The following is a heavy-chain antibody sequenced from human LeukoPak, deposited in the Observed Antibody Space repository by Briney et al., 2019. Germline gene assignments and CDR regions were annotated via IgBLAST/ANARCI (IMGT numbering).Heavy chain of an antibody. D-gene: IGHD3-16*02. J-gene: IGHJ4*02. V-gene: IGHV3-48*03. CDR3: ARRSRGIGRDFDY. CDR2: ISSSGSTI. CDR1: GFSFSSYE. Sequence: PGGSLGLSCAASGFSFSSYEMNWVRQAPGKGLEWVSYISSSGSTIYYADSVKGRFTISRDNAKNSLYLQMNSLRAEDTSVYYCARRSRGIGRDFDYWGQGTLVTVSS.